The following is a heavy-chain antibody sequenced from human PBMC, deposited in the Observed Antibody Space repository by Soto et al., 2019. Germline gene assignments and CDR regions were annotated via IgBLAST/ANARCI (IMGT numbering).Heavy chain of an antibody. J-gene: IGHJ6*02. D-gene: IGHD5-12*01. CDR3: ARDGYNSFDYYYGMDV. Sequence: GGSLRLSCAASGFTFSSYEMNWVRQAPGKGLEWVSYISSSGSTIYYADSVKGRFTISRDNAKNSLYLQMNSLRAEDTAVYYCARDGYNSFDYYYGMDVWGQGTTVTVS. CDR2: ISSSGSTI. V-gene: IGHV3-48*03. CDR1: GFTFSSYE.